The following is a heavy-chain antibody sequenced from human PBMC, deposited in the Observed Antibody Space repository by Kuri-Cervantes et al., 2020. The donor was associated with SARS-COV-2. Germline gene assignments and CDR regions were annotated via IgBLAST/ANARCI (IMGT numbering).Heavy chain of an antibody. Sequence: GSLRLSCAVSGYSISSGYYWGWIRQPPGKGLEWIGSIYYSGSTYYNPSLKSRVTISVDTSKNQFSLKLSSVTAADTAVYYCARGLVGYCSSTSCSNYYYYYMDVWGKGTTVTVSS. CDR1: GYSISSGYY. CDR2: IYYSGST. D-gene: IGHD2-2*01. CDR3: ARGLVGYCSSTSCSNYYYYYMDV. V-gene: IGHV4-38-2*01. J-gene: IGHJ6*03.